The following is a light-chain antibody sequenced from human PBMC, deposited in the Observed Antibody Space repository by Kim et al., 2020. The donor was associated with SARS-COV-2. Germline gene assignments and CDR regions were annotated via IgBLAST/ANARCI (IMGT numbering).Light chain of an antibody. CDR1: KLGEKY. CDR3: QAWDTSTVV. CDR2: EDI. V-gene: IGLV3-1*01. Sequence: SYELTQPPSVSVSPGQTASITCSGEKLGEKYTYWYQQQPGQSPVLVIYEDIKRPSGIPERFSGSNSGNTATLTISGTQAIDDADYYCQAWDTSTVVFGGGTQLTVL. J-gene: IGLJ2*01.